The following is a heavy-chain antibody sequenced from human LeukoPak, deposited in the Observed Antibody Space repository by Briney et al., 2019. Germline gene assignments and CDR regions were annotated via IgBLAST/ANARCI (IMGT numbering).Heavy chain of an antibody. Sequence: GRSLRLSCAASGFTFSNYDMHWVRQAPGKGLEWVAVISYDGTNKYYADSVKGRFTISRDNSKSTLYLQMNNLRAEDTAAYYCAKENDFVYWGQGTLVTVSS. D-gene: IGHD3-3*01. CDR3: AKENDFVY. CDR1: GFTFSNYD. V-gene: IGHV3-30*18. J-gene: IGHJ4*02. CDR2: ISYDGTNK.